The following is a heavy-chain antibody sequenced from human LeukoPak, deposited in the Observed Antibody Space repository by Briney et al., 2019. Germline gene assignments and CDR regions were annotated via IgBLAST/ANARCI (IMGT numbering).Heavy chain of an antibody. V-gene: IGHV1-69*01. CDR1: GGTFSSYA. D-gene: IGHD3-22*01. CDR3: ATRVSRSYYDSSGYGGWYFDL. CDR2: IIPIVGTA. Sequence: ASVKVSCKASGGTFSSYAISWVRQAPGQGLQWMGGIIPIVGTAKYAQKFQGRVTITADESTSTAYMELSRLRPLDTAVYYCATRVSRSYYDSSGYGGWYFDLWGRGTLVTVSS. J-gene: IGHJ2*01.